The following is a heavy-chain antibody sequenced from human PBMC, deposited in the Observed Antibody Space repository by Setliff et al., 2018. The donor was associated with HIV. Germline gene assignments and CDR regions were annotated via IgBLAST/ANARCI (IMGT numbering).Heavy chain of an antibody. V-gene: IGHV3-66*02. CDR3: AKDFPPPNGMDV. CDR1: GFSVSSNY. Sequence: GGSLRLSCAASGFSVSSNYMNWVRQAPGKGLEWVSVIYTGGATFYADSVKARFTISRDNSRNTLYLQMNSLRAEDTAVYYCAKDFPPPNGMDVWGQGTTVTVSS. CDR2: IYTGGAT. D-gene: IGHD3-3*01. J-gene: IGHJ6*02.